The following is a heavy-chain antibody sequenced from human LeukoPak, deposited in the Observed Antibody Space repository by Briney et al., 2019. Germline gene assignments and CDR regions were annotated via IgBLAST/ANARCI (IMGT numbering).Heavy chain of an antibody. J-gene: IGHJ4*02. CDR1: GYSISSGYY. D-gene: IGHD3-22*01. Sequence: SETLSLTCTVSGYSISSGYYWGWIRQPPGEGLEWIGSIYHSGSTYYNPSLKSRVTISVDTSKNQFSLKLSSVTAADTAVYYCARVLDSSGYYLGYFDYWGQGTLVTVSS. V-gene: IGHV4-38-2*02. CDR3: ARVLDSSGYYLGYFDY. CDR2: IYHSGST.